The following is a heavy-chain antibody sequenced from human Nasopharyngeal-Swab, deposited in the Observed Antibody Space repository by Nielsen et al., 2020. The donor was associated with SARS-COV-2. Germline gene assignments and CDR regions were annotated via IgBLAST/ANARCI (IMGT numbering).Heavy chain of an antibody. J-gene: IGHJ4*02. CDR3: ARDPYGDYATGQFDY. D-gene: IGHD4-17*01. CDR1: GFTFNNYA. V-gene: IGHV3-23*01. Sequence: GGSLRLSCAASGFTFNNYAMSWVRQAPGKGLEWVSAISGSGGTTYYADSVKGRFTISRDDSKNTLYLQMNSLRAEDTALYYCARDPYGDYATGQFDYWGQGTLVTVSS. CDR2: ISGSGGTT.